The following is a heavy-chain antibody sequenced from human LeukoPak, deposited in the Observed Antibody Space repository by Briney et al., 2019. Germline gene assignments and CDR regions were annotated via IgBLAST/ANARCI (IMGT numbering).Heavy chain of an antibody. Sequence: GGSLRLSCVVSGFTFNRCWMNWVRQAPGKGLEWVAHINPDGRDTYYVDSVKGRFTISRDNAQSSMYLQMNSLRVEDTAVYYCTSWGDTTAEYFQRWGQGTLVTASS. CDR3: TSWGDTTAEYFQR. V-gene: IGHV3-7*01. D-gene: IGHD2-21*02. J-gene: IGHJ1*01. CDR1: GFTFNRCW. CDR2: INPDGRDT.